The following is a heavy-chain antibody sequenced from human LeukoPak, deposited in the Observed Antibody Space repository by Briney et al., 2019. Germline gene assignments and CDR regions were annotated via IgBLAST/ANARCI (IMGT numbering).Heavy chain of an antibody. V-gene: IGHV3-23*01. CDR2: ISGSGGST. Sequence: GGSLRLSCAASGFTFSSYAMSWVRQAPGKGLEWVSAISGSGGSTYYADSVKGRFTISRDNAKNSLYLQMNSLRAEDTAVYYCARDRGLPYYYYMDVWGKGTTVTVSS. CDR3: ARDRGLPYYYYMDV. CDR1: GFTFSSYA. D-gene: IGHD4-17*01. J-gene: IGHJ6*03.